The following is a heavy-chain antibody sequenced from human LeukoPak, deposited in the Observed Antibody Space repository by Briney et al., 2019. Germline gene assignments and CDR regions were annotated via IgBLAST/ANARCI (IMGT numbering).Heavy chain of an antibody. CDR1: GGSISSYY. Sequence: SETLSLTCTVSGGSISSYYWSWIRQPPGKGLEWIGYIYYSGSTNYNPSLKSRVTISVDTSKNQFSLKLSSVTAADTAVYYCARGRYCSGGSCYYPLRVWFDPWGQGTLSPSPQ. J-gene: IGHJ5*02. CDR2: IYYSGST. V-gene: IGHV4-59*12. CDR3: ARGRYCSGGSCYYPLRVWFDP. D-gene: IGHD2-15*01.